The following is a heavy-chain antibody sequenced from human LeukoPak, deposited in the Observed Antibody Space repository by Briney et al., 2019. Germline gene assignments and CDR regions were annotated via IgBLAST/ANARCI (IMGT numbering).Heavy chain of an antibody. V-gene: IGHV3-66*02. CDR1: GFTFSDHY. J-gene: IGHJ6*02. Sequence: GGSLRLSCAASGFTFSDHYMDWVRQAPGKGLECVSVISNSGDRTYYTDSVKGRFTISRDNSKNTLYLQMNSLRAEDTAVYYCARVRITMVRGVIIKGPDGMDVWGQGTTVTVSS. CDR2: ISNSGDRT. D-gene: IGHD3-10*01. CDR3: ARVRITMVRGVIIKGPDGMDV.